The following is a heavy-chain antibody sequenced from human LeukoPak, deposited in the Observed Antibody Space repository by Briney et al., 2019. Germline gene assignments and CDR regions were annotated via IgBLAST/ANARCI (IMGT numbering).Heavy chain of an antibody. CDR3: ARDFRGVID. D-gene: IGHD3-10*01. Sequence: PGGSLRLSCAASGFTVSNNYMSWVRQAPGEGLECVSVIYRGGSTYYADSVKGRFTISRDTSKNTLYLQMNSLRAEDTAVYYCARDFRGVIDWGQGTLVTVSS. J-gene: IGHJ4*02. CDR1: GFTVSNNY. V-gene: IGHV3-53*01. CDR2: IYRGGST.